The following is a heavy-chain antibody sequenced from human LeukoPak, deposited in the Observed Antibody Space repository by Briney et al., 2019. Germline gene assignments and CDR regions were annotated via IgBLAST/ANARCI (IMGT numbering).Heavy chain of an antibody. D-gene: IGHD6-19*01. CDR3: AKDMAAVAGTDGPDY. CDR2: ISWNSGSM. V-gene: IGHV3-9*01. Sequence: GGSLRLSCAASGFTFDDYAMHWARQAPGKGLEWVSGISWNSGSMGYADSVKGRFTISRDNAKNSLYLQMNSLRAEDTALYYCAKDMAAVAGTDGPDYWGQGTLVTVSS. J-gene: IGHJ4*02. CDR1: GFTFDDYA.